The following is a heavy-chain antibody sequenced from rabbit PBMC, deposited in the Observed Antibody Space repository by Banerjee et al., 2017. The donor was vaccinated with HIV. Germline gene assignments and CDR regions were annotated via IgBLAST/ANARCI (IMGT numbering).Heavy chain of an antibody. D-gene: IGHD1-1*01. CDR3: ARSGDNYNGIGHPFNL. Sequence: QEQLEESGGDLVKPEGSLTLTCTASGFSLSNNYVMCWVRQAPGKGLEWIASIVGGSTGYASWATGRLTISKTSSTTVTLQMTSLTGADTATYFCARSGDNYNGIGHPFNLWGPGTLVTVS. J-gene: IGHJ4*01. V-gene: IGHV1S45*01. CDR1: GFSLSNNYV. CDR2: IVGGST.